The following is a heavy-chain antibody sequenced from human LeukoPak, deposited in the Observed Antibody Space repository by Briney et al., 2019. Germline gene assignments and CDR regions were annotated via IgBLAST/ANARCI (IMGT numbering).Heavy chain of an antibody. Sequence: KSSETLSLTCTVSGGSISSSDWSWIRQSPGKGLEWVGYIYYSGSTNYNPSLKSRVTTSVDTSKNQPSLKLSSVTAADTAVYYCARVIGYCSSTSCFGYFDYWGQGTLVTVSS. V-gene: IGHV4-59*08. CDR1: GGSISSSD. CDR2: IYYSGST. J-gene: IGHJ4*02. D-gene: IGHD2-2*01. CDR3: ARVIGYCSSTSCFGYFDY.